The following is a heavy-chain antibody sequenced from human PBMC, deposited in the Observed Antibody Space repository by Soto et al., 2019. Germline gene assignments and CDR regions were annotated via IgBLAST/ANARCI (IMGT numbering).Heavy chain of an antibody. CDR3: AKDNTILLQPHYYFDY. J-gene: IGHJ4*02. CDR2: IWYDGSNK. D-gene: IGHD3-3*01. Sequence: GGSLRLSCAASGITFSSYGMHWVRQAPGKGLEWVAVIWYDGSNKYYADSVKGRFTISRDNSKNTLYLQMNSLRAEDTAVYYCAKDNTILLQPHYYFDYWGQGTLVTVSS. CDR1: GITFSSYG. V-gene: IGHV3-33*06.